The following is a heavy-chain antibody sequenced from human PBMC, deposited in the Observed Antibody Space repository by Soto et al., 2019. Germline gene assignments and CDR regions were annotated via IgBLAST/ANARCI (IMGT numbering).Heavy chain of an antibody. Sequence: ASVKVSCKVSGYTLTELSMHWVRQAPGKGLEWMGGFDPEDGETIYAQKFQGRVTMTEDTSTDTAYMELSSLRSEDTAVYYCATGRWELPNFDYWGQGTLVTVSS. J-gene: IGHJ4*02. CDR3: ATGRWELPNFDY. CDR1: GYTLTELS. D-gene: IGHD1-26*01. CDR2: FDPEDGET. V-gene: IGHV1-24*01.